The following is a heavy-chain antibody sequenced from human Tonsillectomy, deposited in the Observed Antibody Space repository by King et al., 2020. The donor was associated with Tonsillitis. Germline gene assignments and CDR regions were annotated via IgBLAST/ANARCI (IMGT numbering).Heavy chain of an antibody. Sequence: QLVESGPEVMKPGTSVKVSCEASGFTFSSSALQWVRQARGQRLEWIGWIVVDRGNEYYAQKFQDRVRITRDMSSSTAYMEMSSLRPDDTAVYYCAAACRPYYYYYGMDVWGQGTTVTVSS. CDR1: GFTFSSSA. CDR2: IVVDRGNE. J-gene: IGHJ6*02. CDR3: AAACRPYYYYYGMDV. D-gene: IGHD2-21*01. V-gene: IGHV1-58*01.